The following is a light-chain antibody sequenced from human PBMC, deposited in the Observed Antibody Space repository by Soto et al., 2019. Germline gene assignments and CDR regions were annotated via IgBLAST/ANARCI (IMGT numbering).Light chain of an antibody. V-gene: IGKV3-15*01. CDR1: QSVSSK. Sequence: EIVMTQSPATLSVSPGERATLSCRASQSVSSKLAWYQQKPGQAPRLLIYGASTRATGIPAWFSGSGSGTEFTLTISGLQSEDFEVYYCQQYDNWPLTFGGGAKVEIK. CDR2: GAS. CDR3: QQYDNWPLT. J-gene: IGKJ4*01.